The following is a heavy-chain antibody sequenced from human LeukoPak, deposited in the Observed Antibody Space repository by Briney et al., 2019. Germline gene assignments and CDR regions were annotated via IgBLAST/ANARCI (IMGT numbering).Heavy chain of an antibody. CDR2: ISSSSSMM. Sequence: GGSLRLSCEASGFTFSDYSMNWVRQAPGKGLEWVSYISSSSSMMYYADSVKGRFTISRDNAKKSLYLRMNSLRVEDTAVYYCARQGRGSSWYRDFMTDDYWGQGTLVTVSS. D-gene: IGHD6-13*01. V-gene: IGHV3-48*01. J-gene: IGHJ4*02. CDR3: ARQGRGSSWYRDFMTDDY. CDR1: GFTFSDYS.